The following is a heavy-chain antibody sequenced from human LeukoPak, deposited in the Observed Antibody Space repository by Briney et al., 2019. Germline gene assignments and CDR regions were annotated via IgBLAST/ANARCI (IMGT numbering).Heavy chain of an antibody. Sequence: RGGCLRLSCAASGFTFSTYWMHWARHAPGKGPVWVSRINSDGSSTRYADSVKGRFTISRDNAKNTVYLQINSLRVEDTAVYYCARDGGLATPLDYWGQGTLVTVSS. CDR3: ARDGGLATPLDY. CDR1: GFTFSTYW. V-gene: IGHV3-74*01. D-gene: IGHD2-15*01. J-gene: IGHJ4*02. CDR2: INSDGSST.